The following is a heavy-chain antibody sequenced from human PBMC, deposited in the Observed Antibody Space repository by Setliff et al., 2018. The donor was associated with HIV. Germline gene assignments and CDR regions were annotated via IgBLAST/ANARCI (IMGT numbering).Heavy chain of an antibody. CDR3: ARALANWVGRRAFDI. Sequence: SETLSLTCTVSGGSISSYYWSWIRQPPGKGLEWIGYFYYDGSEFYTPSLKSRVSISRDTSKNQFSLRLSAVTAADTAVYFCARALANWVGRRAFDIWGKGTTVTVSS. D-gene: IGHD1-1*01. V-gene: IGHV4-59*12. CDR2: FYYDGSE. CDR1: GGSISSYY. J-gene: IGHJ6*04.